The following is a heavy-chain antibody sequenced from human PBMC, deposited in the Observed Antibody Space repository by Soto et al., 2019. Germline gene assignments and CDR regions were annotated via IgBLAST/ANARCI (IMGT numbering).Heavy chain of an antibody. V-gene: IGHV1-8*01. Sequence: ASVKVSCKASGYTFTSYDINWVRQATGQGLEWMGWMNPNSGNTGYAQKFQGRVTMTRNTSISTAYMELSSLRSEDTAVYYCATGGHGDYGWDDAFDIWGQGTMVTVSS. CDR3: ATGGHGDYGWDDAFDI. J-gene: IGHJ3*02. D-gene: IGHD4-17*01. CDR1: GYTFTSYD. CDR2: MNPNSGNT.